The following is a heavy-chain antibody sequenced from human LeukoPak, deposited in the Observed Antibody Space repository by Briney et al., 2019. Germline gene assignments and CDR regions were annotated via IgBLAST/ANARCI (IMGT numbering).Heavy chain of an antibody. V-gene: IGHV3-23*01. Sequence: GGSLRLPCAGSGFTFSSNALSWVRQAPGKGLEWVSAISGSGGNTYYADSVRGRFTISRDNSKNTLYLQMNTLRAEDTAVYYCATTKQARRYFDYWGQGTLVTVSS. CDR1: GFTFSSNA. CDR2: ISGSGGNT. D-gene: IGHD1-1*01. CDR3: ATTKQARRYFDY. J-gene: IGHJ4*02.